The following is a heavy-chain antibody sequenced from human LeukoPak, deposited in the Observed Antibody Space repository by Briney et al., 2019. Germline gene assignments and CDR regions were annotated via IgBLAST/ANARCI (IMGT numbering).Heavy chain of an antibody. CDR2: IALDAYRE. D-gene: IGHD4/OR15-4a*01. Sequence: GGSLRLSCAASGFTFSSYAMHWVRQAPGKGLEWVAVIALDAYREYHADSVKGRFTISRDNSKNTLYLQMNSLRAGDTAVYYCARDFSGASRIDYWGQGTLVTVSP. CDR3: ARDFSGASRIDY. V-gene: IGHV3-30-3*01. CDR1: GFTFSSYA. J-gene: IGHJ4*02.